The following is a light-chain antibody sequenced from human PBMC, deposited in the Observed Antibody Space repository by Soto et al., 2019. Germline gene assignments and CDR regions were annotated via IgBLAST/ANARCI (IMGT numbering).Light chain of an antibody. CDR2: EVS. CDR3: SSFRSGTTL. CDR1: SSDIGGYNF. Sequence: QSALTQPASVSGSPAQSITISCTGTSSDIGGYNFVSWYHQHPGKAPKLMIYEVSNRPSGVSDRFSGSKSGNTASLTISGLQAEDEADYYCSSFRSGTTLFGTGTKVTVL. J-gene: IGLJ1*01. V-gene: IGLV2-14*01.